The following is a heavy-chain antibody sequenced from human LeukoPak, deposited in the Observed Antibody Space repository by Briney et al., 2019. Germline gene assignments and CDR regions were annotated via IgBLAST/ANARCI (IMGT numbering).Heavy chain of an antibody. D-gene: IGHD2-21*01. Sequence: GGSLRLSCAASGFTFSRYWMHWVRQAPGRGLVWVSHINSDGSSTSYADPVKGRFTISRDNSKNTLYLQMNSLRAEDTAVYYGARENWVKDYWGQGTLVTVSS. J-gene: IGHJ4*02. V-gene: IGHV3-74*01. CDR2: INSDGSST. CDR1: GFTFSRYW. CDR3: ARENWVKDY.